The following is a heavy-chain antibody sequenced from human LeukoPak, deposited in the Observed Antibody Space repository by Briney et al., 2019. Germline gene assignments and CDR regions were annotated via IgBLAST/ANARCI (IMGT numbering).Heavy chain of an antibody. J-gene: IGHJ4*02. Sequence: GGSLRLSCAGSGITFRSFAMTWLRQAPGKGLEWVSVISGSGDTTYYADSVKGRFTISRDNSKNTLYLQMNSLRVEDTAIYHCARESGGLDYWGQGTLVTVSS. D-gene: IGHD1-1*01. CDR1: GITFRSFA. V-gene: IGHV3-23*01. CDR3: ARESGGLDY. CDR2: ISGSGDTT.